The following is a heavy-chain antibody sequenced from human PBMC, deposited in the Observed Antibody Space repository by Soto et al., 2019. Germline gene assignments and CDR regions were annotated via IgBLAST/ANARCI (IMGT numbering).Heavy chain of an antibody. CDR2: ISAYNGNT. V-gene: IGHV1-18*01. J-gene: IGHJ5*02. CDR3: AGSPARTGWVDP. CDR1: GYTFTSYG. Sequence: EASVKVSCKASGYTFTSYGISWVRQAPGRGLEWMGWISAYNGNTNYAQKLQGRVTMTTDTSTSTAYMELRSLRSDDTAVYYCAGSPARTGWVDPWGQGTLVTFSS.